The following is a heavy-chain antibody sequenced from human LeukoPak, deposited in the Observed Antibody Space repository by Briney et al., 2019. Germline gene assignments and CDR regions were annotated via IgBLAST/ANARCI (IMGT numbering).Heavy chain of an antibody. Sequence: PGGSLRLSCAASGFTFSNYAIHWVRQAPGKGLEWVAVISYDGSDKYYADSVKGRFTISRDNSKNTLFLQMDSLRAEDTAVYHCARAFCDRSSCRIGALDIWGQGTMVSVSS. CDR2: ISYDGSDK. J-gene: IGHJ3*02. D-gene: IGHD6-13*01. V-gene: IGHV3-30-3*01. CDR3: ARAFCDRSSCRIGALDI. CDR1: GFTFSNYA.